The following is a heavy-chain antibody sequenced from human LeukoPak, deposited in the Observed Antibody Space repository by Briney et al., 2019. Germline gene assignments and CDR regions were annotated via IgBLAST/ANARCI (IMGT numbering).Heavy chain of an antibody. Sequence: GGSLRLSCAASGFTFSTYAMSWVRQAPGKGLEWVSGISGSGVTTYYTDSVKGRFTVSRDNAKNTLYLQIDTMRAEDTAVYYCAKGATTRSTVITYYFDNWGQGTLVTVSS. CDR3: AKGATTRSTVITYYFDN. J-gene: IGHJ4*02. CDR1: GFTFSTYA. D-gene: IGHD4-17*01. V-gene: IGHV3-23*01. CDR2: ISGSGVTT.